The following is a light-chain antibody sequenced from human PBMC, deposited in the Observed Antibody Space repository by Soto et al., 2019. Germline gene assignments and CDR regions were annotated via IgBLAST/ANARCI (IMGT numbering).Light chain of an antibody. J-gene: IGLJ3*02. CDR2: RYT. Sequence: QSVLTQPPSVSGAPVQRVTISCTGGSSNIGAGSDVHWYQQLPGTSPKFLINRYTNRPSGVPDRGSGSKSGTSASLPITGLEDEDEDDYYCQCYASNIRIWVFGGGPK. CDR3: QCYASNIRIWV. CDR1: SSNIGAGSD. V-gene: IGLV1-40*01.